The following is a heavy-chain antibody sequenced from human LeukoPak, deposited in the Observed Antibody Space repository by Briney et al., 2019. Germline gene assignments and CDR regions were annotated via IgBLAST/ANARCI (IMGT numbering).Heavy chain of an antibody. CDR1: GGSISSGGYS. D-gene: IGHD3-9*01. J-gene: IGHJ1*01. Sequence: SQTLSLTCAVSGGSISSGGYSWNWIRQPPGKGLEWIGYIYHSGSTYYNPSLKSRVTISVDRSKNQFSLKLSSVTAADTAVYYCARGERDILTGHYSWYFQHWGQGTLVTVSS. CDR2: IYHSGST. CDR3: ARGERDILTGHYSWYFQH. V-gene: IGHV4-30-2*01.